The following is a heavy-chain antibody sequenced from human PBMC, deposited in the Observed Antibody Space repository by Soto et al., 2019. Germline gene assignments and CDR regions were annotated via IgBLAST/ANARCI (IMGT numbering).Heavy chain of an antibody. CDR2: YRDKPQGYGK. D-gene: IGHD3-22*01. V-gene: IGHV3-72*01. CDR1: GFTLRDHY. Sequence: SLRLSCAGSGFTLRDHYIAWVRQAPGKGLAWVGRYRDKPQGYGKAYAESVKGRYTTSRDESKNSAYLQMNSLKTEDTAVYYFVRATYFSDSSGYTRCLDYWGQGTLVTVSS. J-gene: IGHJ4*02. CDR3: VRATYFSDSSGYTRCLDY.